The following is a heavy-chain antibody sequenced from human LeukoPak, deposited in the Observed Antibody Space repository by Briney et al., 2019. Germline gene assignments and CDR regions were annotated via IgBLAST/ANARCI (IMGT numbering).Heavy chain of an antibody. J-gene: IGHJ3*02. CDR1: GFTFNNFW. D-gene: IGHD4-11*01. V-gene: IGHV3-7*04. CDR3: ARSGYDYNDYVPAFDI. Sequence: PGGSLRLSCAASGFTFNNFWMSWVRQAPGKGLEWVANINQDGSETYYVDSVKGRFTISRDNAKNTLYLQMNSLRAEDTSVYYCARSGYDYNDYVPAFDIWGQGTMVTVSS. CDR2: INQDGSET.